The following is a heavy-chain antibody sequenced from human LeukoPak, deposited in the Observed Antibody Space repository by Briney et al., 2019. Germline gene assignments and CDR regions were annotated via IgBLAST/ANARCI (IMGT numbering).Heavy chain of an antibody. V-gene: IGHV3-23*01. Sequence: GGSLRLSCTASGFTFSSYAMTWVRQAPGKGLEWVSGISGGGGTTYYADSVKGRFTISRNNSKNTLYLQMNGLRAEDTAVYYCAKDFSIVAMITFDYWGQGTLVTVSS. J-gene: IGHJ4*02. D-gene: IGHD5-12*01. CDR3: AKDFSIVAMITFDY. CDR1: GFTFSSYA. CDR2: ISGGGGTT.